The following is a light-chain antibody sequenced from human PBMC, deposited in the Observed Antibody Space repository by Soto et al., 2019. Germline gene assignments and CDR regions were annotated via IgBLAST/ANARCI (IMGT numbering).Light chain of an antibody. CDR2: EVN. Sequence: QSVLTQPASVSGSPGQSIAISCTGNSSGVGAFNLVSWYQQHPGRAPKLIIYEVNKRPSGISSRFSASKSGNTASLTISGLQADDEADYYCYSFDGFNTQFGGGTKLTVL. CDR1: SSGVGAFNL. J-gene: IGLJ2*01. CDR3: YSFDGFNTQ. V-gene: IGLV2-23*02.